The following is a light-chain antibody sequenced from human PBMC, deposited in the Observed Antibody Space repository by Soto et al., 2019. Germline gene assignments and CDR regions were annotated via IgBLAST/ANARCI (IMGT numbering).Light chain of an antibody. CDR1: SSDVGAYYY. V-gene: IGLV2-14*01. Sequence: QSVLTQPASVSGSPGQSITISCTGASSDVGAYYYVSWYQHYPGKAPKLMIYEVTNQPSGVSNRFSGSKSGNTASLTISGLQAKDEADYYCSSYTTSSTLWVFGTGTKGTVL. CDR3: SSYTTSSTLWV. CDR2: EVT. J-gene: IGLJ1*01.